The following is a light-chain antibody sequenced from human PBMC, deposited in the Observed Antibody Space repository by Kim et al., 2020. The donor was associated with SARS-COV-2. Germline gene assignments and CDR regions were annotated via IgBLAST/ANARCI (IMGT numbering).Light chain of an antibody. V-gene: IGKV3-20*01. J-gene: IGKJ1*01. CDR2: GSF. Sequence: PGERATLTCRASQTVGARYLAWYQQKAGQAPRLLIRGSFTRAPGVPDRFNGSRSGTDFILTISNLEPEDSAVYYCQQFGDSPPWTFGQGTKVDIK. CDR3: QQFGDSPPWT. CDR1: QTVGARY.